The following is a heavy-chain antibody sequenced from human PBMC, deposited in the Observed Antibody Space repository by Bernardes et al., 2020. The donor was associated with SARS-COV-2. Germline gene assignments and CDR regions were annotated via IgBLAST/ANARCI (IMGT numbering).Heavy chain of an antibody. CDR2: INNGGDTI. Sequence: GGSLRLSCAASGFTFSSYWMSWVRQAPGKGLECVSTINNGGDTIFYADSVKGRFTISRDNVKNTLDLQMNSLGTEDTAVYYCAKDLRGNNFGSDWYFDLWGRGILVTVSS. CDR1: GFTFSSYW. V-gene: IGHV3-23*01. CDR3: AKDLRGNNFGSDWYFDL. D-gene: IGHD5-18*01. J-gene: IGHJ2*01.